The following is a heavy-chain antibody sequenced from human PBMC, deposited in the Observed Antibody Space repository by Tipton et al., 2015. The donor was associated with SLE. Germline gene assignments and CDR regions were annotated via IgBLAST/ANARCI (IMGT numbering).Heavy chain of an antibody. CDR2: IGTASDT. CDR1: GFTFNKYD. V-gene: IGHV3-13*01. CDR3: ARGSSSSRYDGINV. D-gene: IGHD6-6*01. J-gene: IGHJ6*02. Sequence: SLRLSCAASGFTFNKYDMYWVRQPTGRGLKWISVIGTASDTYYPGSVKGRFTISRENAKSSLYLQMNSLRAEDTAVYYCARGSSSSRYDGINVWGQGTTVTVSS.